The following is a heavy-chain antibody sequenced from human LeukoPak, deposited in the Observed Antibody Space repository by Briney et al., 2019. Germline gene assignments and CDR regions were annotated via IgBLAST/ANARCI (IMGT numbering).Heavy chain of an antibody. D-gene: IGHD3-10*01. Sequence: GGSLRLSCAASGFTFSSYGMHWVRQAPGKGLEWVAVISYDGSNKYYADSVKGRFTISRDNSKNTLYLQMNSLRAEDTAVYYCAKGRFMVRGVMLFDYWGQGTLVTVSS. J-gene: IGHJ4*02. CDR3: AKGRFMVRGVMLFDY. V-gene: IGHV3-30*18. CDR1: GFTFSSYG. CDR2: ISYDGSNK.